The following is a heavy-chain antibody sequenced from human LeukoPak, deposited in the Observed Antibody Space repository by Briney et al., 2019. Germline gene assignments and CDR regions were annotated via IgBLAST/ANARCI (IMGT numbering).Heavy chain of an antibody. CDR3: ASESPGDYYDSSLRYFDL. CDR2: INHSGST. D-gene: IGHD3-22*01. CDR1: GGSFNGYY. Sequence: PSETLSLTCAVYGGSFNGYYWSWIRQPPGKGLEWIGEINHSGSTDYNPSLKSRVTISVDTSKNQFSLKLSSVTAADTAVYYCASESPGDYYDSSLRYFDLWGRGTLVTVSS. J-gene: IGHJ2*01. V-gene: IGHV4-34*01.